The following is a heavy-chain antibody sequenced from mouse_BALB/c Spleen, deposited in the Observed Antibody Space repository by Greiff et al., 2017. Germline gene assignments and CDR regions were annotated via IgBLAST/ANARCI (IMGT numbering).Heavy chain of an antibody. J-gene: IGHJ4*01. CDR3: ARRGTSLRGSMDY. CDR2: ISSGGSYT. V-gene: IGHV5-6*01. CDR1: GFTFSSYG. D-gene: IGHD1-2*01. Sequence: EVQLVESGGDLVKPGGSLKLSCAASGFTFSSYGMSWVRQTPDKRLEWVATISSGGSYTYYPDSVKGRFTISRDNAKNTLYLQMSSLKSEDTAMYYCARRGTSLRGSMDYWGQGTSVTVSS.